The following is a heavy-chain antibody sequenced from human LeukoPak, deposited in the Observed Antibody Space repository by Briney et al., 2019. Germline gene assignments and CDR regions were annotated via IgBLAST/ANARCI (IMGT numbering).Heavy chain of an antibody. Sequence: PGGSLRLSCAASGFTVSSNYMSWVRQAPGKGLEWVSVIYSCGSTYYADSVKGRFTISRDNSKNTLYLQMNSLRAEDTAVYYCARDRGKYYDILTGYNYWGQGTLVTVSS. V-gene: IGHV3-66*01. J-gene: IGHJ4*02. D-gene: IGHD3-9*01. CDR2: IYSCGST. CDR3: ARDRGKYYDILTGYNY. CDR1: GFTVSSNY.